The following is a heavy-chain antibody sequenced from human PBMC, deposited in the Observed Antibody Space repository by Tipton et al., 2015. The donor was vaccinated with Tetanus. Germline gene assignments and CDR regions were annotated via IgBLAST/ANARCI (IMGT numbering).Heavy chain of an antibody. Sequence: QVQLMQSGAEVKKPGASVKVSCKASGYTFTSYGISWVRQAPGQGLEWMGWISAYNGNTNYAQKLQGRVTMTTDTSTSTAYMELRSLRSDDTAVYYCARDPRIGYCSSTSCFPYNWFDPWGQGTLVTVSS. CDR2: ISAYNGNT. CDR3: ARDPRIGYCSSTSCFPYNWFDP. CDR1: GYTFTSYG. J-gene: IGHJ5*02. V-gene: IGHV1-18*04. D-gene: IGHD2-2*01.